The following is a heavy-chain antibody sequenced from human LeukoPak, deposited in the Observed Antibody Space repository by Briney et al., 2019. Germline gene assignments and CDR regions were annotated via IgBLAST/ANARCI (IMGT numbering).Heavy chain of an antibody. CDR3: ARNPPNYDSSGYYDHFDY. CDR1: GGSFSGYY. Sequence: SETLSLTCAVYGGSFSGYYWSWIRQPPGKGLEWIGEINHSGSPNYNPSLMSRVTISVDTSKNQFSLKLSSVTAADTAVYYCARNPPNYDSSGYYDHFDYWGQGTLVTVSS. J-gene: IGHJ4*02. V-gene: IGHV4-34*01. D-gene: IGHD3-22*01. CDR2: INHSGSP.